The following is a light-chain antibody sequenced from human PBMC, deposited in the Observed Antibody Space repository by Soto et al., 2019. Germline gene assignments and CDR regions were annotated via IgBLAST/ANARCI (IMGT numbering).Light chain of an antibody. Sequence: SYELNQPPSVSVAPGKTARITCGGNNIGSKSVHWYQQKPGQAPVLVIYYDSDRPSGIPERFSGSNSGNTATLTISRVEAGDEADYYCQVWDSSSDHVVFGGGTKVTVL. V-gene: IGLV3-21*04. CDR2: YDS. J-gene: IGLJ2*01. CDR3: QVWDSSSDHVV. CDR1: NIGSKS.